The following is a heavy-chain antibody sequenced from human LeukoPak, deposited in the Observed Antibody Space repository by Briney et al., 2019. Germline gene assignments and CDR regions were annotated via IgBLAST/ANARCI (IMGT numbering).Heavy chain of an antibody. Sequence: SQTLSLTCAISGDSVSSNSAAWNWIRQSPSRGLEWLGRTYYRSKWYNDYAVSVKSRITINPDTSKNQFSLQLNSVTPEDTAVYYCARGDSSSWYGLYYFDYWGQGTLVTVSS. CDR3: ARGDSSSWYGLYYFDY. CDR1: GDSVSSNSAA. D-gene: IGHD6-13*01. J-gene: IGHJ4*02. CDR2: TYYRSKWYN. V-gene: IGHV6-1*01.